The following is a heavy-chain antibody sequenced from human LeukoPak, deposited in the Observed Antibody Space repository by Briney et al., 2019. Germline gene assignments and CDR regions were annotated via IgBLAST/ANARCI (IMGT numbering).Heavy chain of an antibody. V-gene: IGHV4-39*07. J-gene: IGHJ5*02. CDR2: IFYSGST. Sequence: SETLSLTCTVSGGSISTSNYYWGWIRQPPGKGLEWIGNIFYSGSTYYSPSLRSRVTISLDTSRNQFSLKLSSVTAADTAVYYCARESASSMGGWFDPWGQGTLVTVSS. D-gene: IGHD2/OR15-2a*01. CDR1: GGSISTSNYY. CDR3: ARESASSMGGWFDP.